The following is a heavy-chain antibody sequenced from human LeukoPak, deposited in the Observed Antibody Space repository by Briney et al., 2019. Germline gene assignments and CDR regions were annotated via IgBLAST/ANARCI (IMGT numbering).Heavy chain of an antibody. V-gene: IGHV3-30*02. Sequence: EAGGSLRLSCAASRFTFSSYGMHWVRQTPGKGLEWVAFIRHDGSYKQYADSVKGRFTVSRDNSKDTVYLQMNSLRTEDTAVYYCAKNRDSSDYPRDFDYWGQGTLVTVSS. CDR3: AKNRDSSDYPRDFDY. CDR2: IRHDGSYK. CDR1: RFTFSSYG. J-gene: IGHJ4*02. D-gene: IGHD6-19*01.